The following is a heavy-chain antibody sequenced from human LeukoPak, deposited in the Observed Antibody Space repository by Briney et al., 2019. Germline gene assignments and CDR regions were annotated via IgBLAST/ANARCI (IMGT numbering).Heavy chain of an antibody. CDR1: GYSFTSYW. CDR2: IYPGDSDT. V-gene: IGHV5-51*01. CDR3: ARRVYCGGACKYFDY. J-gene: IGHJ4*02. D-gene: IGHD2-21*02. Sequence: GESLKISCKGSGYSFTSYWIGWVRQMPGKGLEWMGIIYPGDSDTRYSPSFQGQVTISADKSINTAYLQWSSLKASDTAMYYCARRVYCGGACKYFDYWGQGTLVTVSS.